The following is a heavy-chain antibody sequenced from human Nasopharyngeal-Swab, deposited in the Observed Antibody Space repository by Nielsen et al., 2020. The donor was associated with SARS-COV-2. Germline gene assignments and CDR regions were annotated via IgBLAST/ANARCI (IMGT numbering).Heavy chain of an antibody. CDR2: INAGNGNT. V-gene: IGHV1-3*01. J-gene: IGHJ5*02. CDR1: GYTFTSYA. D-gene: IGHD1-26*01. CDR3: ARVGIMSGNLWGWSDP. Sequence: ASVKVSCKASGYTFTSYAMHWVRQAPGQRLEWMGWINAGNGNTKYSQKFQGRVAITRDTSASTAYMELSSLRSEDTAVYYCARVGIMSGNLWGWSDPWGQGTLVTVSS.